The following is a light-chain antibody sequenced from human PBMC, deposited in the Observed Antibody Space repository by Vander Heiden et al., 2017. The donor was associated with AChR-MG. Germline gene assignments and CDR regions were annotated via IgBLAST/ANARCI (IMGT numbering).Light chain of an antibody. CDR2: QDV. J-gene: IGLJ3*02. CDR1: KLGDKY. V-gene: IGLV3-1*01. CDR3: QAWDSSTVV. Sequence: SYELSQPPSVSVSPGQTATITCSGNKLGDKYPSWYQQKPGQPPVLVIYQDVKRPSGIPERFSGSNSGNTATLTISGTQTMDEADYFCQAWDSSTVVFGGGTKLTVL.